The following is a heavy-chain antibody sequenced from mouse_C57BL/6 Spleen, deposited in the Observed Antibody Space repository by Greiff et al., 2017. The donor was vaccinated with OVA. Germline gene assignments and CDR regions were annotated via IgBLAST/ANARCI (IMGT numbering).Heavy chain of an antibody. CDR2: IDPEDGDT. CDR3: TRAAQATFDY. V-gene: IGHV14-1*01. D-gene: IGHD3-2*02. J-gene: IGHJ2*01. CDR1: GFNIKDYY. Sequence: VQLQQSGAELVRPGASVKLSCTASGFNIKDYYMHWVKQRPEQGLEWIGRIDPEDGDTEYAPKFQGKATTTADTSSNTAYLQLSSLTSEDTAVYYCTRAAQATFDYWGQGTTLTVSS.